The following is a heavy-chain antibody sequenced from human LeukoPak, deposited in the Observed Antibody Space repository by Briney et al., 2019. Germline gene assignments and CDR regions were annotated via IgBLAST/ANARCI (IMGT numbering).Heavy chain of an antibody. Sequence: PSETLSLTCTVSGGSISSYYWSWIRQPPGKGLEWIGYIYYSGSTNYNPSLKSRVTISVNTSKNQFSLKLSSVTAADTAVYYCARLNGGDFWSGRYYYYGMDVWGQGTTVTVSS. CDR1: GGSISSYY. J-gene: IGHJ6*02. V-gene: IGHV4-59*08. CDR3: ARLNGGDFWSGRYYYYGMDV. D-gene: IGHD3-3*01. CDR2: IYYSGST.